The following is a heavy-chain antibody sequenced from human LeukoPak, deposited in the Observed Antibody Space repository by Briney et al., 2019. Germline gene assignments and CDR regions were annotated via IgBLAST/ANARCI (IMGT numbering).Heavy chain of an antibody. CDR1: GGSFSGYY. CDR2: INHSGGT. V-gene: IGHV4-34*01. D-gene: IGHD6-6*01. Sequence: PSETLSLTCAVYGGSFSGYYWSWIRQPPGKGLEWIGEINHSGGTNYNPSLKSRVTISVDTSKNQFSLKLSSVTAADTAVYYCARGHPYSSSSLAFDYWGQGTLVTVSS. CDR3: ARGHPYSSSSLAFDY. J-gene: IGHJ4*02.